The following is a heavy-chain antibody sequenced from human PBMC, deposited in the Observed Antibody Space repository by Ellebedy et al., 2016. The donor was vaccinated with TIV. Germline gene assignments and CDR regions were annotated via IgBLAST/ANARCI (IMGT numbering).Heavy chain of an antibody. CDR2: VFYSGST. CDR1: GGSISSYY. Sequence: MPSETLSLTCTVSGGSISSYYWRCIRQPPGKGLEWIRYVFYSGSTNYNPSLKSRVTISVDTSKNQFSLKLNSVTAADTAVDYWAGSELQSPLSDYWGQGTLFTVSS. D-gene: IGHD1-26*01. CDR3: AGSELQSPLSDY. J-gene: IGHJ4*02. V-gene: IGHV4-59*01.